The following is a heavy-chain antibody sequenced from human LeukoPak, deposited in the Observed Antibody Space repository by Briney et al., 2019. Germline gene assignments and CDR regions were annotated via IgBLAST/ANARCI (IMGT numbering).Heavy chain of an antibody. D-gene: IGHD3-22*01. Sequence: EASVKVSCKASGYTFTGYYMHWVRQAPGQGLEWMGWVNPNSGGTNYAQKFQGWVTMTRDTSISTAYMELSRLRSDDTAVYYCASSRRYYYDSSGGGEAFDIWGQGTMVTVSS. CDR2: VNPNSGGT. V-gene: IGHV1-2*04. J-gene: IGHJ3*02. CDR1: GYTFTGYY. CDR3: ASSRRYYYDSSGGGEAFDI.